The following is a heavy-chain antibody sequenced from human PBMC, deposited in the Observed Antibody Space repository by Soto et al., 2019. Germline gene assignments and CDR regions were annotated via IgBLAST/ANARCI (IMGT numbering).Heavy chain of an antibody. D-gene: IGHD3-9*01. CDR3: ARDDAYYDILTAFYFDY. V-gene: IGHV3-23*01. Sequence: EVQFLESGGGLVQPGGSLRLSCAASGFTFSIYAMSWVRRAPGKGLEWVSSISGSGGSTYYADSVKGRFTISRDKSKNTLYLEMNSLRAEDTAVYYCARDDAYYDILTAFYFDYWGQGTLVAVSS. CDR2: ISGSGGST. J-gene: IGHJ4*02. CDR1: GFTFSIYA.